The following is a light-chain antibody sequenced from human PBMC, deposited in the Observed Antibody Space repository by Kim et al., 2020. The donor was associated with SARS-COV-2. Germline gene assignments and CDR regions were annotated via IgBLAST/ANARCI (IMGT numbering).Light chain of an antibody. CDR1: QDIGND. CDR3: LQHHNYPST. V-gene: IGKV1-17*01. CDR2: GAS. Sequence: DIQMTQSPSSLSASVGDRVTITCRASQDIGNDLGWYQQNPGKAPKRLIYGASNLQSGVPSRFSGSGSETGFTLTINSLQPEDFATYYCLQHHNYPSTFGQGTRLDIK. J-gene: IGKJ5*01.